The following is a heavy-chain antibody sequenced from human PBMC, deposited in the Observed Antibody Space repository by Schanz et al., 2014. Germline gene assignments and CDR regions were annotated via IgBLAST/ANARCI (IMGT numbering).Heavy chain of an antibody. CDR3: ARDHQWLARYYMDV. CDR1: GFTFISYD. D-gene: IGHD6-19*01. V-gene: IGHV3-21*01. J-gene: IGHJ6*03. Sequence: EVQLVESGGGVVQPGRSLRLSCVASGFTFISYDIHWVRQAPGKGLEWVSSISSSSSYISYADSVKGRFTISRDNAKNSLYLKMNSLRAEDTAVYYCARDHQWLARYYMDVWGKGTTVTVSS. CDR2: ISSSSSYI.